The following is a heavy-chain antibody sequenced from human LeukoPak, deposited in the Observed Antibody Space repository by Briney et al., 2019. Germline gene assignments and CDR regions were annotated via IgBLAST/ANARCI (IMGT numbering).Heavy chain of an antibody. CDR2: INPNRGGT. D-gene: IGHD6-13*01. CDR3: ARSFIAAAVFDY. CDR1: GYTFTCYY. Sequence: ASVKVSCKASGYTFTCYYMHWVRQAPGQGLEWMGWINPNRGGTKYAQKFQGRVTMTTDTSISTAYMGLCRLRSDDTAVYYCARSFIAAAVFDYWGQGTLVTVSS. J-gene: IGHJ4*02. V-gene: IGHV1-2*02.